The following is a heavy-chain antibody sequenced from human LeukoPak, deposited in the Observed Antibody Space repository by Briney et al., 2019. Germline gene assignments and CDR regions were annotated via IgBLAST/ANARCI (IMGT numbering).Heavy chain of an antibody. CDR1: GFTFSDYW. V-gene: IGHV3-74*01. CDR2: INPDGTST. Sequence: GGSLRLSCAAPGFTFSDYWMHWVRQAPGKGPAWVSRINPDGTSTSYADSVKGRFTTSRDNAKNTLYLQISSVRAEDTAVYYCARDMWGTFDYWGQGTLVTVSS. D-gene: IGHD7-27*01. CDR3: ARDMWGTFDY. J-gene: IGHJ4*02.